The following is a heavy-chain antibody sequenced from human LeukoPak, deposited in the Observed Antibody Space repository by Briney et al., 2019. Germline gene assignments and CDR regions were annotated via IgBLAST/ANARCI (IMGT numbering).Heavy chain of an antibody. CDR2: IKQDGSVQ. CDR1: GFTFSNYW. CDR3: ARKWAVAGSSYFDY. Sequence: GGSLRLSCTASGFTFSNYWMSWVRQAPGKGREGVANIKQDGSVQYYVDSVKGRFTISTDNTKNSLYLQMNSLRAEDTAVYYCARKWAVAGSSYFDYWGQGTLVTVSS. D-gene: IGHD6-19*01. J-gene: IGHJ4*02. V-gene: IGHV3-7*03.